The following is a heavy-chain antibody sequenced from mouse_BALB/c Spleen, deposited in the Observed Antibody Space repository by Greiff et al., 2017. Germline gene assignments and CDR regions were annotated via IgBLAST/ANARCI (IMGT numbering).Heavy chain of an antibody. V-gene: IGHV5-12-2*01. J-gene: IGHJ2*01. CDR1: GFTFSSYT. CDR3: ASLIHYYGRYYFDY. D-gene: IGHD1-2*01. CDR2: ISNGGGST. Sequence: DVQLVESGGGLVQPGGSLKLSCAASGFTFSSYTMSWVRQTPEKRLEWVAYISNGGGSTYYPDTVKGRFTISRDNAKNTLYLQMSSLKSEDTAMYYCASLIHYYGRYYFDYWGEGTTLTVSS.